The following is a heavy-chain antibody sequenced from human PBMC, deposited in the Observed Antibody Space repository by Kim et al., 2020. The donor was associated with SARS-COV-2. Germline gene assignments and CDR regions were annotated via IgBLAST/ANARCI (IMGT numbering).Heavy chain of an antibody. J-gene: IGHJ5*02. CDR3: TTTVTGYEIWFDP. D-gene: IGHD5-12*01. CDR1: GFTFNNAW. Sequence: GGSLRLSCTVSGFTFNNAWMNWVRQAPGKGLEWVGRIKSKIDGGKIDYAAPVKGRFTMSRDDSQSTVYLQMNSLKTEDTAIYYCTTTVTGYEIWFDPWGQGTLVTVSS. V-gene: IGHV3-15*01. CDR2: IKSKIDGGKI.